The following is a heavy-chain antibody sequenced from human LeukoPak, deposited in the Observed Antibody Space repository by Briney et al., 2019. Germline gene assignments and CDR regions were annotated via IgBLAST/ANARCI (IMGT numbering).Heavy chain of an antibody. J-gene: IGHJ4*02. V-gene: IGHV4-59*02. D-gene: IGHD2-8*02. CDR3: ARESAGSLHDSTAAFHY. CDR2: GYHSESS. Sequence: PSETLSLTCSVSGDSVTSTYWSWIRQPPGKGLEWIAYGYHSESSNYNPSFRSRVIIPVDTSRNQFSLRLSSVTAADTAIYYCARESAGSLHDSTAAFHYWGQGILVIVSS. CDR1: GDSVTSTY.